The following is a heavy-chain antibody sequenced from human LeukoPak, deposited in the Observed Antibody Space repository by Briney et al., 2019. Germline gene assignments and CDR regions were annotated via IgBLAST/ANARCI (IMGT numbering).Heavy chain of an antibody. CDR2: ISGSGGST. CDR3: AKDHGGITIFGVVIIHDYFDY. J-gene: IGHJ4*02. D-gene: IGHD3-3*01. CDR1: GFTFSSYA. Sequence: GGSLRLSCAASGFTFSSYAMSWVRQAPGKGLEWVSAISGSGGSTYYADSVKGRFTISRDNSKNTLYLQMNSLRAEDTAVYYCAKDHGGITIFGVVIIHDYFDYWGQGTLVTVPS. V-gene: IGHV3-23*01.